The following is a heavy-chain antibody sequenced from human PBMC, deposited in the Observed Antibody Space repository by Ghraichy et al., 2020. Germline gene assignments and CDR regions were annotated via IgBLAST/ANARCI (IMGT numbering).Heavy chain of an antibody. V-gene: IGHV4-34*01. CDR1: GGSFSGYY. CDR2: INHSGST. J-gene: IGHJ6*03. Sequence: SQTLSLTCAVYGGSFSGYYWSWIRQPPGKGLEWIGEINHSGSTNYNPSLKSRVTISVDTSKNQFSLKLSSVTAADTAVYYCAREGLVGATPVPYYYYYYMDVWGKGTTVTVSS. CDR3: AREGLVGATPVPYYYYYYMDV. D-gene: IGHD1-26*01.